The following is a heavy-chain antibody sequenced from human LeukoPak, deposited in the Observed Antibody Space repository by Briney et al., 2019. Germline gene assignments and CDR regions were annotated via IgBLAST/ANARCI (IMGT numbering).Heavy chain of an antibody. V-gene: IGHV4-34*01. D-gene: IGHD3-10*01. CDR1: GGSFSGYY. CDR2: INHSGST. Sequence: SETLSLTCAVYGGSFSGYYWSWIRQPPGKGLERIGEINHSGSTNYNPSLKSRVTISVDTSKNQFSLKLSSVTAADTAVYYCARCPWFGERYFDYWGQGTLVTVSS. J-gene: IGHJ4*02. CDR3: ARCPWFGERYFDY.